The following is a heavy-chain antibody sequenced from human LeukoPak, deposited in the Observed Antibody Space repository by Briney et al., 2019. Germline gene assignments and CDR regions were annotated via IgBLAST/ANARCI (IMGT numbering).Heavy chain of an antibody. D-gene: IGHD4-11*01. CDR1: GYPINNAYY. Sequence: SETLSLTCGVSGYPINNAYYWVWIRQPPGKGLEWIGSLYHPDSTYYNPSLKSRVTMSVDTSRNQFSLKLSSVTAADTAVYYCARVSLLQSYYYYYMDVWGKGTTVTVSS. V-gene: IGHV4-38-2*01. J-gene: IGHJ6*03. CDR2: LYHPDST. CDR3: ARVSLLQSYYYYYMDV.